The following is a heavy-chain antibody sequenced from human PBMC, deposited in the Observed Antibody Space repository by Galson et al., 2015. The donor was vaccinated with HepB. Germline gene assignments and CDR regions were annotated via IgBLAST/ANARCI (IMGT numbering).Heavy chain of an antibody. CDR2: INWNGGST. D-gene: IGHD2-2*01. CDR1: GFTFDDYG. CDR3: ARGRYCSSTSCYVAYYYGMDV. V-gene: IGHV3-20*04. Sequence: SLRLSCAASGFTFDDYGMSWVRQAPGKGLEWVSGINWNGGSTGYADSVKGRFTISRDNAKNSLYLQMNSLRAEDTALYYCARGRYCSSTSCYVAYYYGMDVWGQGTTVTVSS. J-gene: IGHJ6*02.